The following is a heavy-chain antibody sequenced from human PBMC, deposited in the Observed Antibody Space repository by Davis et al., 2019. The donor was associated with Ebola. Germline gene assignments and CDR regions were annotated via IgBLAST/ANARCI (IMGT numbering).Heavy chain of an antibody. CDR3: AKVRRFLLSVYYMDV. J-gene: IGHJ6*03. Sequence: PGGSLRLSCAASGFTFSSYAMHWVRQAPGKGLEWVAVISYDGSNKYYADSVKGRFTISRDNSKNTLYLQMNSLRAEDTAVYYCAKVRRFLLSVYYMDVWGKGTTVTVSS. V-gene: IGHV3-30-3*01. D-gene: IGHD3-3*01. CDR2: ISYDGSNK. CDR1: GFTFSSYA.